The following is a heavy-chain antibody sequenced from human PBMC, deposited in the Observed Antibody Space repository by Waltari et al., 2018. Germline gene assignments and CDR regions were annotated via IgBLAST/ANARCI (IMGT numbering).Heavy chain of an antibody. CDR3: ARQRRSWWAVDY. V-gene: IGHV4-39*01. J-gene: IGHJ4*02. D-gene: IGHD2-15*01. Sequence: QLQLQESGPGLVKPSETLSLTCTVSGGSISSSSYYWGWIRQPPGKGLEWIGSIYYSGSTYYNPSLKSRVTISVDTSKNQFSLKLSSVTAADTAVYYCARQRRSWWAVDYWGQGTLVTVSS. CDR1: GGSISSSSYY. CDR2: IYYSGST.